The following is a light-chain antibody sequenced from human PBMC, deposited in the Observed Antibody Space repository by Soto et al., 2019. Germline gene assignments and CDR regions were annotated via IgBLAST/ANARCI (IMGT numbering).Light chain of an antibody. J-gene: IGKJ1*01. CDR2: DAS. CDR3: QQYNSYPT. Sequence: DIQMTQSPSTLSASVGYRFTITCRASQSISSWLAWYQQKPGNPPKLLIYDASSLESGVPSRFSGSGSGTEFTLTISSLQPDDFATYYCQQYNSYPTFGQGTTGDIK. V-gene: IGKV1-5*01. CDR1: QSISSW.